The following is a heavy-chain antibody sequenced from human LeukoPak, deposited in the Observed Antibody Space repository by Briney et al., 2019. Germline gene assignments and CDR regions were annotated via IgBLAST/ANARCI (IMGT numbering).Heavy chain of an antibody. D-gene: IGHD2-2*01. CDR2: ISGYNCNT. CDR3: ARDRSCSSTSCYLDP. Sequence: GASVKVSCMACGYTFSRSVFSAVRQAPAQGLEWMGWISGYNCNTNYVQKFQGRVTVTTDTSTNTAYMELRNLRSDDTAVYYCARDRSCSSTSCYLDPWGQGTPVTVSS. V-gene: IGHV1-18*01. CDR1: GYTFSRSV. J-gene: IGHJ5*02.